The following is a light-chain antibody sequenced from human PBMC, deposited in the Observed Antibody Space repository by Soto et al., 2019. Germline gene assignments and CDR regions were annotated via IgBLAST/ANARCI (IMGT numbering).Light chain of an antibody. CDR3: QQYNNWPPWT. Sequence: EIVMTQSPATLSVSPGERATLSCRASQSVSSNLAWYQQKPGQAPRLLIYGASTRATGSPARFSGSGSGTEFTLTISSLQSEEFAVYYGQQYNNWPPWTFGQGNKVEIK. CDR1: QSVSSN. V-gene: IGKV3-15*01. J-gene: IGKJ1*01. CDR2: GAS.